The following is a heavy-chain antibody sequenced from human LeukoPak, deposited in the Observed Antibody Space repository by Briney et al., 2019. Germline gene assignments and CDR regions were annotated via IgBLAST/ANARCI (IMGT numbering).Heavy chain of an antibody. CDR2: ISSNGGST. Sequence: GGSLRLSCSASGFTFSSYAMHWVRQAPGKGLEYVSAISSNGGSTYYADSVKGRFTISRDNSKNTLYLQMSSLRAEDTAVYYCAKDDRYSGYDIRGSGDYWGQGTLVTVSS. CDR3: AKDDRYSGYDIRGSGDY. CDR1: GFTFSSYA. D-gene: IGHD5-12*01. J-gene: IGHJ4*02. V-gene: IGHV3-64D*06.